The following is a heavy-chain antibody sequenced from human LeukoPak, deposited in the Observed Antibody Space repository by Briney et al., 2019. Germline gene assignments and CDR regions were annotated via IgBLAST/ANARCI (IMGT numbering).Heavy chain of an antibody. CDR2: IKSKTDGGTR. V-gene: IGHV3-15*01. D-gene: IGHD4-17*01. CDR3: TTERTTVTNYFDY. J-gene: IGHJ4*02. Sequence: PGGSLRLSCAASGFTFSSYEMSWVRQAPGKGLEWVGRIKSKTDGGTRDYAAPVKGRFTISRDDSKNTLYLQMNSLKTEDTAVYYCTTERTTVTNYFDYWGQGTLVTVSS. CDR1: GFTFSSYE.